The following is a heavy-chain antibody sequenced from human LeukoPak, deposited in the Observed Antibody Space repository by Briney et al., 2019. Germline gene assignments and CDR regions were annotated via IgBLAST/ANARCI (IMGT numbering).Heavy chain of an antibody. CDR1: GFTFSSYW. CDR2: IKQDGSEK. D-gene: IGHD1-1*01. Sequence: GGSLRLSCAASGFTFSSYWMSWVRQAPGKGLEWVANIKQDGSEKYYVDSVKGRFTISRDNAKNSLYLQLNSLRAEDTAVYYCARPANCYYYYYMDVWGKGTTVTVSS. CDR3: ARPANCYYYYYMDV. V-gene: IGHV3-7*01. J-gene: IGHJ6*03.